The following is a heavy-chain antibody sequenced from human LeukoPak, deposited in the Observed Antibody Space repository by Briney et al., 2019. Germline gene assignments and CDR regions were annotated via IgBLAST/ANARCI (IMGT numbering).Heavy chain of an antibody. CDR1: GFTFSTYA. J-gene: IGHJ4*02. D-gene: IGHD3-22*01. V-gene: IGHV3-30-3*01. CDR2: ISYDGSNK. Sequence: GKSLRLSCAASGFTFSTYAVHWVRQAPGKGLEWVAFISYDGSNKYYADSVKGRFTISRDNSKNTLYLQMNSLRDEDTAVYHCATDYYDSSGYYTGSYWGQGTLVTVSS. CDR3: ATDYYDSSGYYTGSY.